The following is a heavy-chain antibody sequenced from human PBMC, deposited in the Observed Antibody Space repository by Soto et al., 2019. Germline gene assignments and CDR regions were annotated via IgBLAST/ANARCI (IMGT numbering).Heavy chain of an antibody. J-gene: IGHJ6*02. CDR2: ISGSGGST. CDR1: GFTFSSYA. Sequence: GGSLRLSCAASGFTFSSYAMSWVRQAPGKGLEWVSAISGSGGSTYYADSVKGRFTNSRDNSKNTLYLQTNSLRAEDTAVYYCAKHIAARRGPYYYYGMDVWGQGTTVTVSS. CDR3: AKHIAARRGPYYYYGMDV. V-gene: IGHV3-23*01. D-gene: IGHD6-6*01.